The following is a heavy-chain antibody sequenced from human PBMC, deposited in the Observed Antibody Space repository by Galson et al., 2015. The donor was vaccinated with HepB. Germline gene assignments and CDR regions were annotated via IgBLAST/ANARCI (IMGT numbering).Heavy chain of an antibody. Sequence: SLRLSCAASGFTFSSYGMHWVRQAPGKGLEWVAFIRYDGSNKYYADSVKGRFTISRDNSKNTLYLQMNSLRAEDTAVYYCVKVEWDSSAYRGSDAFDIWGQGTMVTVSS. D-gene: IGHD3-22*01. V-gene: IGHV3-30*02. CDR1: GFTFSSYG. CDR3: VKVEWDSSAYRGSDAFDI. CDR2: IRYDGSNK. J-gene: IGHJ3*02.